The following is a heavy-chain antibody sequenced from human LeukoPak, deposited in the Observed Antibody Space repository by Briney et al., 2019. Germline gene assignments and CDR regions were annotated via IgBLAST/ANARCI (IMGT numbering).Heavy chain of an antibody. D-gene: IGHD6-13*01. J-gene: IGHJ6*03. CDR3: ERGGAGIAFYYYYMDV. CDR1: GGPISSGSYY. CDR2: IYTSGST. V-gene: IGHV4-61*02. Sequence: SETLSLTCTVSGGPISSGSYYWSWIRQPAGKGLEWIGRIYTSGSTNYNPSLKSRVTISVDTSKNQFSLKLSSLTAADTAVYYCERGGAGIAFYYYYMDVWGKGTTVTVSS.